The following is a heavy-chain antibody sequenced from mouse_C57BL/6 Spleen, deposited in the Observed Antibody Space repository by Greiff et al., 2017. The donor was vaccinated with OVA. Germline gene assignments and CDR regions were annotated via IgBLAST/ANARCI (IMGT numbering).Heavy chain of an antibody. J-gene: IGHJ1*03. CDR1: GFTFSDYY. Sequence: EVKVEESGGGLVQPGGSLKLSCAASGFTFSDYYMYWVRQTPEKRLEWVAYISNGGGSTYYPDTVKGRFTISRDNAKNTLYLQMSRLKSEDTAMYYCARQAPGYWYFDVWGTGTTVTVSS. CDR2: ISNGGGST. D-gene: IGHD4-1*01. CDR3: ARQAPGYWYFDV. V-gene: IGHV5-12*01.